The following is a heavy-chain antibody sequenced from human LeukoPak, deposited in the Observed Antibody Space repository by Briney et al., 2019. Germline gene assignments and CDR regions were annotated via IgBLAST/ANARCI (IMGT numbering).Heavy chain of an antibody. D-gene: IGHD3-3*01. CDR3: AKGVTIFGVVIIKEHYYFDY. CDR2: ISGSGGST. J-gene: IGHJ4*02. V-gene: IGHV3-23*01. CDR1: GFTFSSYA. Sequence: PGGSLRLSCAASGFTFSSYAMSWVRQAPGKGLEWVSAISGSGGSTYYADSVKGRFTISRDNSKNTLYLQMNSLRAEDTAVYYCAKGVTIFGVVIIKEHYYFDYWGQGTLVTVSS.